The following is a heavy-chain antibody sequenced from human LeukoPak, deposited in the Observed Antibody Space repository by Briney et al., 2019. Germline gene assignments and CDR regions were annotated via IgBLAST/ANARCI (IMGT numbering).Heavy chain of an antibody. CDR3: ARRGYNYGFDY. Sequence: GGSLRLSCAASGFTFSSYAMYWVRQAPGKGLEYVSGISSNGATTYYANSVKGRFTISRDNSKNTLYLQMGSLRAEDMAVYYCARRGYNYGFDYWGRGTLVTVSS. J-gene: IGHJ4*02. CDR2: ISSNGATT. V-gene: IGHV3-64*01. D-gene: IGHD5-18*01. CDR1: GFTFSSYA.